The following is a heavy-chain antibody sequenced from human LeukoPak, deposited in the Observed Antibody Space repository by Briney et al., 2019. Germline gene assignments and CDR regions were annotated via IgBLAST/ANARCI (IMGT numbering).Heavy chain of an antibody. Sequence: RASVKVSSKASGYTFTSYGISWVRQAPGRGLEWMGWISAYDGNTNYAQKLQGRVTMTTDTSTSTAYMELRSLRSDDTAVYYCARVGVSSVWYWAPDYYYGMDVWGQGTTVTVSS. V-gene: IGHV1-18*01. CDR2: ISAYDGNT. D-gene: IGHD6-19*01. J-gene: IGHJ6*02. CDR1: GYTFTSYG. CDR3: ARVGVSSVWYWAPDYYYGMDV.